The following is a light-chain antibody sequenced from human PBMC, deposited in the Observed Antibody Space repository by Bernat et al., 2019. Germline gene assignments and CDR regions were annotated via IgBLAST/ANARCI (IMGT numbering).Light chain of an antibody. Sequence: SYVLTQPPSVPVAPGKTARITCGGHNIGSKSVHWYQQKPGQAPVLVVYDDTARPSGIPERVSCSNSGQTATLTISRVEAGDEADYYCQVWDSSSDHPVFGGGTKLTVL. CDR3: QVWDSSSDHPV. J-gene: IGLJ3*02. V-gene: IGLV3-21*03. CDR1: NIGSKS. CDR2: DDT.